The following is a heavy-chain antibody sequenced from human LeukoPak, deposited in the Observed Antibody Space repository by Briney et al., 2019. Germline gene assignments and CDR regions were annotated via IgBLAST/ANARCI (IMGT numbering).Heavy chain of an antibody. V-gene: IGHV3-48*01. D-gene: IGHD3-3*01. CDR1: GFTFSSYS. CDR3: ARDQWSYDFWSGYDY. Sequence: GGSLRLSCAASGFTFSSYSMNWVRQAPGKGLEWVSYISSSSSTIYYADSVKGRFTISRDNAKNSLYLQMNSLRAEDTAVYYCARDQWSYDFWSGYDYWGQGTLVTVSS. J-gene: IGHJ4*02. CDR2: ISSSSSTI.